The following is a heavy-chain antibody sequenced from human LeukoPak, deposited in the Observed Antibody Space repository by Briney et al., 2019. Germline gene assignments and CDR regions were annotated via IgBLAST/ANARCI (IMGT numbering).Heavy chain of an antibody. CDR1: GFTFSDFY. Sequence: SGGSLRLSCAASGFTFSDFYMGWVRQAPGKGLEWVSYISSSASSMYYADSVKGRFTISRDKAKNSLYLQMNSLRPEDTAVYYCARAGVDSSGYYQGFDYWGQGTLVTVSS. V-gene: IGHV3-11*04. D-gene: IGHD3-22*01. J-gene: IGHJ4*02. CDR3: ARAGVDSSGYYQGFDY. CDR2: ISSSASSM.